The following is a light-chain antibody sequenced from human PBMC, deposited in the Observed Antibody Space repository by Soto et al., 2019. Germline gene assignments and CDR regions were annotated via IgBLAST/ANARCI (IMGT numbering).Light chain of an antibody. CDR1: QSIRHY. J-gene: IGKJ1*01. V-gene: IGKV1-5*01. Sequence: DIQMTQSPPTLSASVGDRVTITCRASQSIRHYLAWYQQMPGKAPKLLIYGASTLQSGVPSRFSGSGSGTEFTLTISSLQPDDFVIYFCEQRYRYSQTFGQGTKV. CDR2: GAS. CDR3: EQRYRYSQT.